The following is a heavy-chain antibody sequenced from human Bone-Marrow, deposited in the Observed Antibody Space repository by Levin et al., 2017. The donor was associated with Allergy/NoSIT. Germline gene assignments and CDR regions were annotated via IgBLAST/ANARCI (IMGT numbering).Heavy chain of an antibody. D-gene: IGHD5-12*01. V-gene: IGHV1-8*01. CDR3: ARGKGEEWPVGGVWYGGYTLDY. CDR2: MNPNSGNT. Sequence: ASVKVSCKASGYTFTSYDINWVRQATGQGLEWMGWMNPNSGNTGYAQKFQGRVTMTRNTSISTAYMELSSLRSEDTAVYYCARGKGEEWPVGGVWYGGYTLDYWGQGTLVTVSS. CDR1: GYTFTSYD. J-gene: IGHJ4*02.